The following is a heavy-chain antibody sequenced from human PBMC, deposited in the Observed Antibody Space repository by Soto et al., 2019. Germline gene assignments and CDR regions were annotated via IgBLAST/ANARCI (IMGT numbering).Heavy chain of an antibody. V-gene: IGHV4-34*01. Sequence: SETLSLTCAVYGGSFSGYYWSWIRQPPGKGLEWIGEINHSGSTNYNPSLKSRVTISVDTSKNQFSLKLSSVTAADTAVYYCARVIWFGESRANNWFDPWGQGTLVTVSS. CDR1: GGSFSGYY. J-gene: IGHJ5*02. CDR3: ARVIWFGESRANNWFDP. D-gene: IGHD3-10*01. CDR2: INHSGST.